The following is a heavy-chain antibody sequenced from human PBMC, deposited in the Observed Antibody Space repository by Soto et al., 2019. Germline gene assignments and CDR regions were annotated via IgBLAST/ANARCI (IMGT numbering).Heavy chain of an antibody. CDR2: IKSKTDGGTT. Sequence: GGSLRLSCAASGFTFSNAWMSWVRQAPGKGLEWVGRIKSKTDGGTTGYAAPVTGRFTISRDDSKNTLYLQMNSLKTEDTAVYYCTILTALRNNGNDDPNYYYYGMDVWGQGTTVTVSS. CDR1: GFTFSNAW. CDR3: TILTALRNNGNDDPNYYYYGMDV. V-gene: IGHV3-15*01. D-gene: IGHD1-20*01. J-gene: IGHJ6*02.